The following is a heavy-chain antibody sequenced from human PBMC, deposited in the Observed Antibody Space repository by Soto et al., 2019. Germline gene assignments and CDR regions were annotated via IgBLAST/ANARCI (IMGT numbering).Heavy chain of an antibody. V-gene: IGHV3-53*01. CDR2: IESDGTT. CDR3: ARGSYDCGK. J-gene: IGHJ4*01. D-gene: IGHD2-21*02. CDR1: GISVSNIY. Sequence: GGSLRLSCAASGISVSNIYMSWVRQAPGKGLEWVSVIESDGTTHYADSVKGRFTISRDNSQNTLYLQMNSLRAQDTAVYYCARGSYDCGKWGQGTLVTVSS.